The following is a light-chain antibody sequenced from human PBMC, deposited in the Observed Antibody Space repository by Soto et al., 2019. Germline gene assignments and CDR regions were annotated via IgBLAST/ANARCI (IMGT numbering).Light chain of an antibody. V-gene: IGKV3-11*01. J-gene: IGKJ3*01. Sequence: EIVLTQSPATLSFSPGERATLSSRASQSVSSYLAWYQQKPGQAPSLLIYDASNRATGIPARFSGSGSGTDFTLTISSLEPEDVAVYYCPQRSNWPLRFGPGTKVDIK. CDR2: DAS. CDR1: QSVSSY. CDR3: PQRSNWPLR.